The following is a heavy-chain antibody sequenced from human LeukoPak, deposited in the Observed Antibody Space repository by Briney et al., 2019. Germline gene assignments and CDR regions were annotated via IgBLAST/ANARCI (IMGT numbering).Heavy chain of an antibody. V-gene: IGHV4-39*01. J-gene: IGHJ6*03. Sequence: SETLSLTCTVSGGSISSSSYYWGWIRQPPGKGLEWIGSIYYSGSTYYNPSLKSRVTISVDTSKNQFSLKLSSVTAADTAVYYCARHARYSYGYTHYYYMDVWGKGTTVTVSS. CDR3: ARHARYSYGYTHYYYMDV. CDR1: GGSISSSSYY. D-gene: IGHD5-18*01. CDR2: IYYSGST.